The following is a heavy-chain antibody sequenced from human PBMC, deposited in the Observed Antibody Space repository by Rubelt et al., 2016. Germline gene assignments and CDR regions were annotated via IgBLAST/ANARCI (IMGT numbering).Heavy chain of an antibody. D-gene: IGHD6-6*01. CDR2: ISAYNGNT. CDR3: ARDRIRIAARQGWYFDL. V-gene: IGHV1-18*01. Sequence: QVQLVQSGAEVKKPGSSVQVSCKASGGTFSSYAISWVRQAPGQGLEWMGWISAYNGNTNYAQKLQGRVSMTTDTSTSTAYMELRSLRSDDTAVYYCARDRIRIAARQGWYFDLWGRGTLVTVSS. CDR1: GGTFSSYA. J-gene: IGHJ2*01.